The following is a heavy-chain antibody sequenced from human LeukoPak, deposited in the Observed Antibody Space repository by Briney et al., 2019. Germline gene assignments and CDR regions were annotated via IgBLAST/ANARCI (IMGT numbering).Heavy chain of an antibody. CDR1: GFTFSSYS. V-gene: IGHV3-21*01. CDR2: ISSSSSYI. Sequence: EGSLRLSCAASGFTFSSYSMNWVRQAPGKGLEWVSSISSSSSYIYYADSVKGRFTISRDNAKNSLYLQMNSLRAEDTAVYYCARDLQHAYDSSGMGYWGQGTLVTVSS. D-gene: IGHD3-22*01. J-gene: IGHJ4*02. CDR3: ARDLQHAYDSSGMGY.